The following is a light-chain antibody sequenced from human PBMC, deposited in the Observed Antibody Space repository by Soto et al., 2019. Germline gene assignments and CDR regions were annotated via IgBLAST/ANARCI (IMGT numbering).Light chain of an antibody. Sequence: QSLLTQPASVSGSPGQSITISCTGTSSDIGAYNYVSWYQQYPGKAPKLMIYGVTNRPSGVSNRFSGSKTGNTASLTIYGLQAEDEADYYCFSHRSGDSHVFGTGTKVTVL. CDR3: FSHRSGDSHV. V-gene: IGLV2-14*01. J-gene: IGLJ1*01. CDR2: GVT. CDR1: SSDIGAYNY.